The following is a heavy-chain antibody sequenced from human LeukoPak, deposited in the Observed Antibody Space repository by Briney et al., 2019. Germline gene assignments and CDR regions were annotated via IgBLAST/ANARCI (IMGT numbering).Heavy chain of an antibody. J-gene: IGHJ4*02. Sequence: PGGSLRLSCAASGFTLTYFSMNWVRQAPGKGLEWVSSISSSSTYIHHADSVRGRFTISRDNAKNSLYLQMNSLRAEDTAVYYCARAGDGGYYFDYWGQGTLVIVSS. V-gene: IGHV3-21*01. CDR3: ARAGDGGYYFDY. CDR1: GFTLTYFS. CDR2: ISSSSTYI. D-gene: IGHD3-16*01.